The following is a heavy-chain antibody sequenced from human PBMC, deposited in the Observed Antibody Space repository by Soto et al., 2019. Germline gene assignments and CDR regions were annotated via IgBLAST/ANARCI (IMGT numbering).Heavy chain of an antibody. CDR1: GFTFSSYS. D-gene: IGHD3-10*01. CDR2: FRTGGDDATT. CDR3: AKKANSGPGSQYSDI. Sequence: PWVSLRLSWAASGFTFSSYSMSWVRQAPEKGLEWVSGFRTGGDDATTYYADSVKGRFTISRDNSKNMLFLQMNSLRAEDTDIYYCAKKANSGPGSQYSDIWGKGTLVTVSS. J-gene: IGHJ4*02. V-gene: IGHV3-23*01.